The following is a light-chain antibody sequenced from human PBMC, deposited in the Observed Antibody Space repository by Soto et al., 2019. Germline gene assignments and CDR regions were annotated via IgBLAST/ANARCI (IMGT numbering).Light chain of an antibody. CDR2: GAS. CDR3: QQRSNSIT. CDR1: QSVSSSY. Sequence: EILLTQSPGTLSLSPGERATLSCRASQSVSSSYLACYQQKPGQAPRLLIYGASSRATGIPDRSSGIGSGTDFTLTISSIEAEDFAVYYCQQRSNSITFGQGTRLEIK. J-gene: IGKJ5*01. V-gene: IGKV3D-20*02.